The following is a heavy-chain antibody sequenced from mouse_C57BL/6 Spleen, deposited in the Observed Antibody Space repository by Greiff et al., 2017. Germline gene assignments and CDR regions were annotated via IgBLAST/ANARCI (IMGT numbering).Heavy chain of an antibody. J-gene: IGHJ2*01. D-gene: IGHD2-4*01. CDR2: IYPGDGDT. CDR1: GYAFSSYW. Sequence: VQVVESGAELLKPGASVKISCKASGYAFSSYWMNWVKQRPGKGLEWIGQIYPGDGDTNYNGKFKGKATLTADKSSSTAYMQLSSLTSEDSAVYFCARTDDYGGDYWGQGTTLTVSS. V-gene: IGHV1-80*01. CDR3: ARTDDYGGDY.